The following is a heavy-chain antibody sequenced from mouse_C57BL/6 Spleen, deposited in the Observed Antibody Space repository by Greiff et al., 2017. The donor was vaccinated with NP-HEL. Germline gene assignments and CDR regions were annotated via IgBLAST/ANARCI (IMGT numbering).Heavy chain of an antibody. Sequence: VQRVESGAELARPGASVKLSCKASGYTFTSYGISWVKQRTGQGLEWIGEIYPRSGNTYYNEKFKGKATLTADKSSSTAYMELRSLTSEDSAVYFCARGNGLEGYFDYWGQGTTLTVSS. V-gene: IGHV1-81*01. CDR2: IYPRSGNT. CDR3: ARGNGLEGYFDY. CDR1: GYTFTSYG. D-gene: IGHD1-1*02. J-gene: IGHJ2*01.